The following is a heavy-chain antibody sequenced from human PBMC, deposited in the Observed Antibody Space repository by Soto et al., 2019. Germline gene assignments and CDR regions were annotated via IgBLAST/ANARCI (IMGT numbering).Heavy chain of an antibody. Sequence: PSETLSLTCGVSADSISPSYWTWIRQSPGKGLECIGCIHHSGKSNYNPSLKSRVTISVDTSKNQFSLKLSSVNAADTAVYYCASLGEPPTTDFSVVRFDPWGQGIVVTVSS. CDR1: ADSISPSY. J-gene: IGHJ5*02. CDR2: IHHSGKS. CDR3: ASLGEPPTTDFSVVRFDP. D-gene: IGHD1-26*01. V-gene: IGHV4-4*08.